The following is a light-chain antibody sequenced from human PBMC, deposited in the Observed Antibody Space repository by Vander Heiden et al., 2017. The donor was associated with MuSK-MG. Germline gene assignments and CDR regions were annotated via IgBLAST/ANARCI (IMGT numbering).Light chain of an antibody. CDR1: QSLLYSSNNKNY. CDR3: QQDYTRPWT. J-gene: IGKJ1*01. V-gene: IGKV4-1*01. Sequence: IVMTQSPDSLTVSLGERATIDCKSSQSLLYSSNNKNYLVWYQQKPGQPPKLLIYWASTRESGVPDRFSGSGSETDFTLTINSLQAEDVGVYYCQQDYTRPWTFGQGTKVEIK. CDR2: WAS.